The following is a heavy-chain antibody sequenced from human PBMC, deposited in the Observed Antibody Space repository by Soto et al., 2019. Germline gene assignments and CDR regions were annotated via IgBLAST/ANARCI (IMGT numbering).Heavy chain of an antibody. D-gene: IGHD2-21*02. CDR3: ARDRCGGDCYSFDY. CDR2: VSWNSGSI. CDR1: GFIFDNHA. V-gene: IGHV3-9*01. Sequence: PGGSLRLSCAASGFIFDNHAMNWVRQAPGKGLEWVAGVSWNSGSIDYADSVKGRFTTSRDNAKNSLYLQMNSLRAEDTAFYYCARDRCGGDCYSFDYWGQGTLVTVSS. J-gene: IGHJ4*02.